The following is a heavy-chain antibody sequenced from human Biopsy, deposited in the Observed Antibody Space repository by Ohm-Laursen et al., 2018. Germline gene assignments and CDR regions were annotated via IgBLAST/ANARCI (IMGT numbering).Heavy chain of an antibody. CDR3: GRAVRNQLLTDP. CDR2: LNPVSGNS. V-gene: IGHV1-8*01. J-gene: IGHJ5*02. CDR1: GYTFTSYD. D-gene: IGHD1-7*01. Sequence: SVKVSCKVSGYTFTSYDITWVRQASGQGPEWIGWLNPVSGNSNFGQEFRGRVTVTSDTSISTAYMELSGLTSDDTATYYCGRAVRNQLLTDPWGQGTLVTVTS.